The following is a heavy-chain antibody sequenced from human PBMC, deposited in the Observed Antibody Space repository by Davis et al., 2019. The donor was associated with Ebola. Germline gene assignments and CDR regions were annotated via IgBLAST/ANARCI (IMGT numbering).Heavy chain of an antibody. J-gene: IGHJ4*02. CDR1: GFTFSSYA. CDR2: KSYDGSNK. Sequence: GGSLRLSCAASGFTFSSYAMHWVRQAPGKGLEWVAVKSYDGSNKYYADSVKGRFTISRDNSKNTLYLQMNSLRAEDTAVYYCARDQGNDILTGYYLGYFDYWGQGTLVTVSS. V-gene: IGHV3-30*04. CDR3: ARDQGNDILTGYYLGYFDY. D-gene: IGHD3-9*01.